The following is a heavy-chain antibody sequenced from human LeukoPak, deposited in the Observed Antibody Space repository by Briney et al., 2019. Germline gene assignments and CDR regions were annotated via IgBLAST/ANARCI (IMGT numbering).Heavy chain of an antibody. CDR1: GGSISSYY. D-gene: IGHD3-10*01. V-gene: IGHV4-4*07. J-gene: IGHJ5*02. CDR2: IYTSGST. CDR3: ARDGEAGSGSYRNWFDP. Sequence: SETLSLTCTVSGGSISSYYWSWIRQPAGKGLEWIGRIYTSGSTNYNPSLKSRVTMSVDTSKNQFSLKLSSVTAADTAVYYCARDGEAGSGSYRNWFDPWGQGTLVTVSS.